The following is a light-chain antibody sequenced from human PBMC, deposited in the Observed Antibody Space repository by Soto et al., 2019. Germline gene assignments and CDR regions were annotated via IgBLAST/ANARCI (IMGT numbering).Light chain of an antibody. CDR3: QSSDMRLGGSGV. Sequence: QSVLTQPPSVSGAPGQRVIISCTGSSSNIGAGYDVNWYQHLPGKAPKLLIYGHTNRPAGVPDRFSGSKSGTSASLAITGRQPEDEADYYCQSSDMRLGGSGVFGGGTKLTVL. CDR2: GHT. J-gene: IGLJ3*02. CDR1: SSNIGAGYD. V-gene: IGLV1-40*01.